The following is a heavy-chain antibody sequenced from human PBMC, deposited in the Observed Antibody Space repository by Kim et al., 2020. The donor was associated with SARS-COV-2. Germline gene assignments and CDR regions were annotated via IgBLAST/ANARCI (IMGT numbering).Heavy chain of an antibody. CDR2: INHSGST. CDR1: GGSVSGYF. CDR3: AREDLGSGSYYKGY. D-gene: IGHD3-10*01. V-gene: IGHV4-34*01. J-gene: IGHJ4*02. Sequence: YGGSVSGYFWSWIRQPPGKGLEWIVEINHSGSTNYNPSLKSRVTISVDTSKNRFSLKLSSVTAADTAVYYCAREDLGSGSYYKGYWGQGTLAT.